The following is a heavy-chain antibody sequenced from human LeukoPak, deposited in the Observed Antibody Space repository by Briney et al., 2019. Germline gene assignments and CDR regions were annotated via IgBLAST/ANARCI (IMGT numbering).Heavy chain of an antibody. CDR3: AREANAVAHY. CDR1: GFTFSSYN. Sequence: PGGPLRLSCAASGFTFSSYNMNWVRQAPGKGLEWVSSISSSSSYIYYADSVKGRFTISRDNAKNSLYLQMNSLRAEDTAVYYCAREANAVAHYWGQGTLVTVSS. CDR2: ISSSSSYI. V-gene: IGHV3-21*01. D-gene: IGHD6-19*01. J-gene: IGHJ4*02.